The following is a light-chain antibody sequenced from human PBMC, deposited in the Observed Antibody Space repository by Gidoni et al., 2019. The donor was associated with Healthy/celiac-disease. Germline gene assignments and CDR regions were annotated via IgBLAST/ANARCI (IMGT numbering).Light chain of an antibody. CDR1: LSVSSSD. V-gene: IGKV3-20*01. CDR3: QQYGSSRT. Sequence: EIVLTQSPGTMSLSPGERATLSCRASLSVSSSDLAWYQQKTGQAPSLLLYGASCRATVIPDRFSGSGSGTDFTLTIIRLEPEDFSVYYCQQYGSSRTFGQGTKVEIK. J-gene: IGKJ1*01. CDR2: GAS.